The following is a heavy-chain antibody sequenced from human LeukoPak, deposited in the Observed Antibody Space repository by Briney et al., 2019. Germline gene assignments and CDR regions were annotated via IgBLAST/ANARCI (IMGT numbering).Heavy chain of an antibody. CDR2: IYYSGST. CDR1: GGSLSSYY. J-gene: IGHJ3*02. V-gene: IGHV4-59*01. CDR3: ARDRLIHAFDI. D-gene: IGHD3-16*01. Sequence: PSETLSLTCTVSGGSLSSYYWSWLRQPPGKGLEWIGYIYYSGSTNYNPSLKSRVTISVDTSKNQFSLKLSSVTAADTAVYYCARDRLIHAFDIWGQGTMVTVSS.